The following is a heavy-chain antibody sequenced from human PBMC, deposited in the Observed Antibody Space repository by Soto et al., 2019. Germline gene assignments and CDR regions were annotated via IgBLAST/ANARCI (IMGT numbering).Heavy chain of an antibody. Sequence: SETLSLTCTVSGGSISSGNYYWSWIRQPPGKGLEWIGYIYHSGSTYYNPSLKSRVTISVDRSKNQFSLKLSSVTAADTAVYYCARERSSGTNDAFDIWGQVTMVT. CDR1: GGSISSGNYY. D-gene: IGHD3-22*01. CDR3: ARERSSGTNDAFDI. V-gene: IGHV4-30-2*01. CDR2: IYHSGST. J-gene: IGHJ3*02.